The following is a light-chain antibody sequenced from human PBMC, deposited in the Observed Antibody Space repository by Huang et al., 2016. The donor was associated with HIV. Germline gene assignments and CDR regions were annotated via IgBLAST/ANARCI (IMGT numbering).Light chain of an antibody. CDR3: QQYGTLPYT. CDR2: GAS. J-gene: IGKJ2*01. V-gene: IGKV3-20*01. Sequence: EIVLTQSPVTLSLSPGEGASLSCRASQGVHNSYLAGYQQKPGQAPRPLIFGASNRATGVPHRFRGSESGTDFTLTISGLDPEDFAVYYCQQYGTLPYTFGQGTKLEI. CDR1: QGVHNSY.